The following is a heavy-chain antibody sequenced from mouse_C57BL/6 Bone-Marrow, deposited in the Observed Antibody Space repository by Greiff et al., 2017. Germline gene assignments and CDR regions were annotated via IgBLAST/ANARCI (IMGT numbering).Heavy chain of an antibody. Sequence: QLKQPGAELVKPGASVKLSCKASGYTFTSYWMHWVKQRPGQGLEWIGMIHPNSGSTNYNEKFKSKATLTVDKSSSTAYMQLSSLTSEDSAVYYCAMSWAYFDYWGQGTTLTVSS. CDR2: IHPNSGST. CDR1: GYTFTSYW. CDR3: AMSWAYFDY. D-gene: IGHD2-3*01. V-gene: IGHV1-64*01. J-gene: IGHJ2*01.